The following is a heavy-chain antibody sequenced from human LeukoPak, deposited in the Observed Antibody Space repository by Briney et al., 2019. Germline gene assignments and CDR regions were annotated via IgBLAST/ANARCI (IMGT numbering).Heavy chain of an antibody. D-gene: IGHD7-27*01. CDR2: ISAYNGNT. CDR3: ATCVGKGNYYYYGMDV. V-gene: IGHV1-18*01. J-gene: IGHJ6*02. CDR1: GYTFTSYY. Sequence: GASVKISCKVSGYTFTSYYMRWVRQAPGKGLEWMGCISAYNGNTIYAEKLQGRVTMTTDTSTHTAYMELRSLRSEDTAVYYCATCVGKGNYYYYGMDVWGQGTTVTVSS.